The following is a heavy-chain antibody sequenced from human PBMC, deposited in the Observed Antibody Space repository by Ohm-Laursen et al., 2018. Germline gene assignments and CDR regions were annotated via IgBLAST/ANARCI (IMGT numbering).Heavy chain of an antibody. Sequence: SLRLSCAASGFIFSSYSMSWVRQAPGKGLEWVSSISSSSGSIYYADSMKGRFTISRDNAKNSLHLQMNSLRAEDTAVYYCAREGPRAISYYGSGSSDYYYYGLDVWGQGTTVTVPS. CDR3: AREGPRAISYYGSGSSDYYYYGLDV. CDR1: GFIFSSYS. D-gene: IGHD3-10*01. J-gene: IGHJ6*02. V-gene: IGHV3-21*01. CDR2: ISSSSGSI.